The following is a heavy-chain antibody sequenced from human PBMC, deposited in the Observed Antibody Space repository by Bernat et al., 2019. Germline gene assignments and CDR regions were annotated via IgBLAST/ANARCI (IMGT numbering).Heavy chain of an antibody. J-gene: IGHJ6*02. Sequence: QVQLVESGGGLVKPGGSLRLSCAASGFTFSDYYMSWIRQAPGKGLEWVAYISSSGSTIYYADSVKGRFTISRDNAKNSLYLQMNSLRAEDTAVYYCARELDQYYYDYYGMDVWGQGTTVTVSS. CDR1: GFTFSDYY. CDR3: ARELDQYYYDYYGMDV. D-gene: IGHD1/OR15-1a*01. CDR2: ISSSGSTI. V-gene: IGHV3-11*01.